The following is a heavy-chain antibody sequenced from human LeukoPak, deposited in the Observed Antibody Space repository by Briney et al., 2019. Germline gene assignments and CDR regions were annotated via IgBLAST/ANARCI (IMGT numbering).Heavy chain of an antibody. V-gene: IGHV3-9*01. J-gene: IGHJ3*02. CDR3: AKDRVGDIVVVVAATAFDI. Sequence: GRSLRLSCAISEFTFDDYAMQWVRQAPGKGLEWVSGISWNSGSIGYADSVKGRFTISRDNAKNSLYLQMNSLRAEDTALYYCAKDRVGDIVVVVAATAFDIWGQGTMVTVSS. CDR2: ISWNSGSI. CDR1: EFTFDDYA. D-gene: IGHD2-15*01.